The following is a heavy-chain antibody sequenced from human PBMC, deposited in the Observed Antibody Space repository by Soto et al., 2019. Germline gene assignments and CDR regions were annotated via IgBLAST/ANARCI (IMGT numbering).Heavy chain of an antibody. CDR3: TTYRPLTANAFDI. Sequence: PGGSLRLSCAASGFTFSNAWMSWVRQAPGKGLEWVGRIRSKTDGATADYPALVKGRFTISRDDSKNTLYLQMNSLKTEDTAVYYCTTYRPLTANAFDIWGQGTMVTVS. CDR1: GFTFSNAW. CDR2: IRSKTDGATA. V-gene: IGHV3-15*01. D-gene: IGHD3-9*01. J-gene: IGHJ3*02.